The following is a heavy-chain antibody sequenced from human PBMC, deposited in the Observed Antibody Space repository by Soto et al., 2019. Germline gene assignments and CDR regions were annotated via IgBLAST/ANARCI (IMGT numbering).Heavy chain of an antibody. CDR3: ARTRVRPSYYGMDV. V-gene: IGHV2-5*02. Sequence: ESGPTLVNPTQTLTLTCTFSAFSLSTGGVGVGWIRQPPGKALEWLALIYWDDDKRYTTSLKTRLTISKDTSKNQVVLTMTNMDPVDTATYYCARTRVRPSYYGMDVWGQGTTVTVSS. CDR2: IYWDDDK. CDR1: AFSLSTGGVG. J-gene: IGHJ6*02. D-gene: IGHD1-1*01.